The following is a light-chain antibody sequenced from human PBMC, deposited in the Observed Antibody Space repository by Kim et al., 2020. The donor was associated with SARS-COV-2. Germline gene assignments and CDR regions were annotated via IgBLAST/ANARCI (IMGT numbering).Light chain of an antibody. V-gene: IGLV4-69*01. CDR3: QTWGTGIRL. J-gene: IGLJ2*01. Sequence: QLVLTQSPSASASLGASVKLTCTLSSGHSSYAIAWHQQQPEKGPRYLMKLNSDGSHSKGDGIPDRFSSSSSGAERYLTISRLQAEGEAGDYCQTWGTGIRLIGGGTQLTVL. CDR1: SGHSSYA. CDR2: LNSDGSH.